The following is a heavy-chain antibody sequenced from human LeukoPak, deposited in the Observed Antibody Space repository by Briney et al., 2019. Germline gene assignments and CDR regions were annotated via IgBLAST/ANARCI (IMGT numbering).Heavy chain of an antibody. D-gene: IGHD1-7*01. J-gene: IGHJ3*02. V-gene: IGHV3-72*01. CDR1: GFIFSDQY. Sequence: GGSLRLSCAVSGFIFSDQYMDWVRQAPGKGLEWVGRTQNKANSYTMDYAASVRGRSTISRDDSKNSLSLQMNSLKTEDTAVYYCVRRNYVAFDIWGQGTMVIVSS. CDR2: TQNKANSYTM. CDR3: VRRNYVAFDI.